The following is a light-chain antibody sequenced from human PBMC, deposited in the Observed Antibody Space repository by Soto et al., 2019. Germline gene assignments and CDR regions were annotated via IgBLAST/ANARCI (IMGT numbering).Light chain of an antibody. CDR1: QSVSSN. J-gene: IGKJ1*01. CDR2: GAS. CDR3: QQSNNWRGP. Sequence: EIVMTQSPATLSVSPGERATLSCRASQSVSSNLAWYQQKPGQAPRLLIYGASTRATDIPARFSGSGSGTVFPPPLNRLQSEDFEVYYCQQSNNWRGPFSQGTKVEIK. V-gene: IGKV3-15*01.